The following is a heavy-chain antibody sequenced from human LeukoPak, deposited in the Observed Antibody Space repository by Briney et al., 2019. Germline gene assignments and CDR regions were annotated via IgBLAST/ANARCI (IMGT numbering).Heavy chain of an antibody. D-gene: IGHD1-14*01. J-gene: IGHJ3*01. V-gene: IGHV3-7*01. CDR3: ARSNPNKNALDL. CDR2: IKKDGSEE. CDR1: GFTLNSYL. Sequence: QPGGSLRLSCAASGFTLNSYLMSWVRQAPGRGLEWVANIKKDGSEESYLDSVKGRFTVSRDNAKNSLFPQMNSLRGEDTAVYYCARSNPNKNALDLWGQGTMVTISS.